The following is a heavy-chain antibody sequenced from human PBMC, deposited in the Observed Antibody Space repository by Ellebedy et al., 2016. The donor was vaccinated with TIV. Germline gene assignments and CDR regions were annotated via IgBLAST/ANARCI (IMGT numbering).Heavy chain of an antibody. Sequence: GGSLRLSXAASGFTFSSYWMHWVRQAPGKGLVWVSRINSDGSDTSYADSVKGRFTISRDNAKNTLYLQMNSLRAEDTAVYYCRVSHDAFDMWGQGTMVTVSS. CDR1: GFTFSSYW. CDR3: RVSHDAFDM. D-gene: IGHD6-13*01. CDR2: INSDGSDT. V-gene: IGHV3-74*01. J-gene: IGHJ3*02.